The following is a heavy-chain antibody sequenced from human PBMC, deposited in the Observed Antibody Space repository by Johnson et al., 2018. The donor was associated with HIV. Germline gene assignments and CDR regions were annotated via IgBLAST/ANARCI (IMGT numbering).Heavy chain of an antibody. Sequence: QVQLVESGGGVVQPGRSLRLSCAASGFTFSSYAMHWVRQAPGKGLEWVAVISYDGSNKYYADSVKGRFTISRDNSKNTLYLQMDSLRPDDTALCYCARGRKDIDAADGLDNDAFDMWGQGTLVTVSS. CDR1: GFTFSSYA. V-gene: IGHV3-30*04. CDR2: ISYDGSNK. D-gene: IGHD6-13*01. CDR3: ARGRKDIDAADGLDNDAFDM. J-gene: IGHJ3*02.